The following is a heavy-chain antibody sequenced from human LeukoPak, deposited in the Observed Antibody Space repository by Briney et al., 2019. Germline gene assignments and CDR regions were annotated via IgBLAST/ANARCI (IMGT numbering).Heavy chain of an antibody. D-gene: IGHD2-2*01. V-gene: IGHV1-18*01. J-gene: IGHJ6*02. CDR3: ARDFPYCSSTSCEGYYYGMDV. CDR2: ISAYNGNT. Sequence: ASVKVSCKASGYTFTSYGISWVRQAPGQGLEWMGWISAYNGNTNYAQKLQGRVTMTTDTSTSTAYMELRSLRSDDTAVYYCARDFPYCSSTSCEGYYYGMDVWGQGTTVTVSS. CDR1: GYTFTSYG.